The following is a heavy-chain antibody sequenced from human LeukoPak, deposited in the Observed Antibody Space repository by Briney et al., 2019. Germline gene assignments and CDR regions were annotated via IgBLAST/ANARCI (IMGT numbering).Heavy chain of an antibody. D-gene: IGHD6-19*01. J-gene: IGHJ4*02. CDR3: ARLTVEQWPDRGTDY. CDR2: INPNSGGT. CDR1: GYTFTGYY. Sequence: ASVKVSCKASGYTFTGYYMHWVRQAPGQGLEWMGWINPNSGGTNYAQKFQGRVTMTRDTSISTAYMELSRLRSDDTAVYYCARLTVEQWPDRGTDYWGQGTLVTVSS. V-gene: IGHV1-2*02.